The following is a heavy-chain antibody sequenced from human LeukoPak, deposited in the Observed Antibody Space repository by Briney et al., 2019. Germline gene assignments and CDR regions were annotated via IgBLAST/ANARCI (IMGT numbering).Heavy chain of an antibody. J-gene: IGHJ6*03. V-gene: IGHV3-30*03. CDR2: ISYDGSNK. CDR1: GFTFSSYG. CDR3: ATEQGGIAAAGRYYYYMDV. Sequence: GGSLRLSCAASGFTFSSYGMHWVRQAPGKGLEWVAVISYDGSNKYYADSVKGRFTISRDNSKNTLYLQMNSLRAEDTAVYYCATEQGGIAAAGRYYYYMDVWGKGTAVTISS. D-gene: IGHD6-13*01.